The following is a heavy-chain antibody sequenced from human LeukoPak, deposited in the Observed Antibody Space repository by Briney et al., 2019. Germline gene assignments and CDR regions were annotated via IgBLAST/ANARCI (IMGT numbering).Heavy chain of an antibody. CDR2: ISSDGRDK. J-gene: IGHJ4*02. CDR3: ARVLRRFAAYYFDY. Sequence: PGGSLTLSCAVSGCTFSSYAYYWVRQAPGQGLEWVAVISSDGRDKHHADSVKGRFTISRDNSKNTLYLQTNSLRAEDTAVYYCARVLRRFAAYYFDYWGQGTLVTVSS. CDR1: GCTFSSYA. D-gene: IGHD1-26*01. V-gene: IGHV3-30*03.